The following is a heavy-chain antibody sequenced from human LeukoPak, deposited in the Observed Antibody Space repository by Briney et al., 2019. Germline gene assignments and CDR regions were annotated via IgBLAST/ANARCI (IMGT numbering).Heavy chain of an antibody. CDR3: ARDDFSSGVEY. CDR1: GDSISSGGYY. Sequence: TSETLSLTCTVSGDSISSGGYYWSWIRQHPGKGLEWIGYIYYSGSTYYNPSLKSRVTISVDTSKNQFSLKLSSVTAADTAVYYCARDDFSSGVEYWGQGTLVTVSS. CDR2: IYYSGST. J-gene: IGHJ4*02. D-gene: IGHD3-10*01. V-gene: IGHV4-31*03.